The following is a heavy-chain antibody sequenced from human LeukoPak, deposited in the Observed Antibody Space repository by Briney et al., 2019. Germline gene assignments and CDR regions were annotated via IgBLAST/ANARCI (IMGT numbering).Heavy chain of an antibody. CDR2: IWYDGSNK. CDR1: GFTFSSYG. Sequence: GGSLRLSCAASGFTFSSYGMHWVRQAPGKGLEGVAVIWYDGSNKYYADSVKGRFTISRDNSKNTLYLQMNSLRAEDTAVYYCARVTKYYYDSSGFYYYYGMDVWGQGTTVTVSS. CDR3: ARVTKYYYDSSGFYYYYGMDV. J-gene: IGHJ6*02. V-gene: IGHV3-33*01. D-gene: IGHD3-22*01.